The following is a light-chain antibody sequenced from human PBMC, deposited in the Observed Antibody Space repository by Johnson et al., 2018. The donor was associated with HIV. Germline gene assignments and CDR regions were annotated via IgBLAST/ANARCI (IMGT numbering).Light chain of an antibody. CDR2: ENN. CDR1: SSNIGNNY. V-gene: IGLV1-51*02. Sequence: QSVLTQPPSVSAAPGQRFTISCSGSSSNIGNNYVSWYQHLPGTAPKLLIYENNKRPSGIPDRFSDSKSGTSATLGITGLQTGDEADYYCGTWDSSLRGVFGTGTKVTVL. J-gene: IGLJ1*01. CDR3: GTWDSSLRGV.